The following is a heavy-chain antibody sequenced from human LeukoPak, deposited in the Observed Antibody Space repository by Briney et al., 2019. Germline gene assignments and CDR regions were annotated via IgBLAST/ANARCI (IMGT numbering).Heavy chain of an antibody. CDR3: ARYIVATTPFDY. CDR2: VYHSGST. V-gene: IGHV4-4*02. J-gene: IGHJ4*02. D-gene: IGHD5-12*01. Sequence: ASETLSLTCTVSGGSISSSNWWSWVRQPPGKGLEWIGEVYHSGSTNYNPSLKSRVTIPVDTSKNQFSLKLSSVTAADTAVYYCARYIVATTPFDYWGQGTLVTVSS. CDR1: GGSISSSNW.